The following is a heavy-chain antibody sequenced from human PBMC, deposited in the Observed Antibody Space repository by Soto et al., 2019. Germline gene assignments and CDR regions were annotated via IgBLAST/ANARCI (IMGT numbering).Heavy chain of an antibody. CDR2: ISAYNGNT. CDR1: GYTFTSYG. Sequence: ASVKVSCKASGYTFTSYGISWVRQAPGQGLEWMGWISAYNGNTNYAQKLQGRVTMTTDTSTSTAYMELRSLRSDDTAVYYCAGKTATPGYYYYGMDVWGQGTTVTVSS. J-gene: IGHJ6*02. V-gene: IGHV1-18*04. CDR3: AGKTATPGYYYYGMDV. D-gene: IGHD2-15*01.